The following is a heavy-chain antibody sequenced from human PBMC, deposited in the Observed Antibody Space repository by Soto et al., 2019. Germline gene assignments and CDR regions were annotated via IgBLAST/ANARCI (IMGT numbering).Heavy chain of an antibody. V-gene: IGHV3-23*01. CDR3: AKDPPNYDILTGYYPDDAFDI. J-gene: IGHJ3*02. CDR2: ISGSGGST. D-gene: IGHD3-9*01. CDR1: GLTFSSDD. Sequence: GGSLRLCCAASGLTFSSDDMSWVRQAPGKGLEWVSAISGSGGSTYYADSVKGRFTISRDNSKNTLYLQMNSLRAEDTAVYYCAKDPPNYDILTGYYPDDAFDIWGQGTMVTVSS.